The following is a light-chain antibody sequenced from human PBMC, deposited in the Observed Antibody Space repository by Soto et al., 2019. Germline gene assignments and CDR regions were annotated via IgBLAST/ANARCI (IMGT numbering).Light chain of an antibody. J-gene: IGKJ1*01. Sequence: RVTQSPSSLSAFVAHTVTMTFPSSQSISNYLNWYQQKPGKAPKFLIYAASSLQSGVPSRFSGSGSGTDFTLTISSLQTEDFATYSCKQSYSTPRTFGQGTKVDIK. V-gene: IGKV1-39*01. CDR1: QSISNY. CDR3: KQSYSTPRT. CDR2: AAS.